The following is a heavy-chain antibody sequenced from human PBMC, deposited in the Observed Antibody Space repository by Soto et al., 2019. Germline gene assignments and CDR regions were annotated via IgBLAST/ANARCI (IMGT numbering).Heavy chain of an antibody. J-gene: IGHJ4*02. CDR3: ARKGEVTGLKY. CDR2: INPDGSST. V-gene: IGHV3-74*01. D-gene: IGHD1-20*01. CDR1: GFIFNDYW. Sequence: VQLVESGGGLVQPGGSLRVSCAASGFIFNDYWLHWVRQAPGKGLEWLSRINPDGSSTDYADSVKGRFTVSRDNAKNTLYLQMNSLRAEDTAVYYCARKGEVTGLKYWGQGTLVPVSS.